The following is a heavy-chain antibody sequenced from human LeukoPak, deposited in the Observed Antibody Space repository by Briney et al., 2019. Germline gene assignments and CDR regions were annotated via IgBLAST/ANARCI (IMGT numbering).Heavy chain of an antibody. CDR1: GFTFSSYA. J-gene: IGHJ4*02. D-gene: IGHD1-26*01. CDR3: AREWELLGGFDY. Sequence: GGSLRLSCAASGFTFSSYAMHWVRQAPGKGLEWVAVISYDGSNKYYADSVKGRFTISRDNSKNTLYLQMNSLRAEDTAVYYCAREWELLGGFDYWGQGTLVTVSS. CDR2: ISYDGSNK. V-gene: IGHV3-30-3*01.